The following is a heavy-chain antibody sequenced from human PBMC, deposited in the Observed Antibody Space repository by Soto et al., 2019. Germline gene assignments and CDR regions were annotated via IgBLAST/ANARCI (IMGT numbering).Heavy chain of an antibody. CDR3: AKMATIRGFDP. CDR2: IYSGDAT. CDR1: GFSVSSNY. J-gene: IGHJ5*02. D-gene: IGHD5-12*01. V-gene: IGHV3-53*01. Sequence: GGSLRLSCVASGFSVSSNYMGWFRQAPGKGPEWVSGIYSGDATFYADSVKGRFTISRDNSKNTLYLQMNSLRAEDTAVYYCAKMATIRGFDPWGQGTLVTVSS.